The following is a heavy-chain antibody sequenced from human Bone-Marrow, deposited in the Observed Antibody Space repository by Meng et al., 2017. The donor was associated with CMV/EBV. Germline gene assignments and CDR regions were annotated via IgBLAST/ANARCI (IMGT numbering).Heavy chain of an antibody. D-gene: IGHD2-2*01. CDR3: TTESEQAYVAYQLPHYYYYYGMDV. V-gene: IGHV3-15*01. CDR2: IKSKTDGGTT. Sequence: GGSLRLSCTVSGLTFGDYANYVMSWARQAPGKGLEWVGRIKSKTDGGTTDYAAPVKGRFTISRDDSKNTLYLQMNSLKTEDTAVYYCTTESEQAYVAYQLPHYYYYYGMDVWGQGTTVTVSS. CDR1: GLTFGDYANYV. J-gene: IGHJ6*02.